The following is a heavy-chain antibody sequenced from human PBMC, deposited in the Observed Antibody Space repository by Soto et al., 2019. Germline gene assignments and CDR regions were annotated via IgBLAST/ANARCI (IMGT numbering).Heavy chain of an antibody. CDR1: GFTFSSSG. CDR2: ISVRGDYR. D-gene: IGHD4-17*01. CDR3: ANHGGFDF. J-gene: IGHJ3*01. V-gene: IGHV3-23*01. Sequence: EGQLLQSGGGLVQPGESLRVSCAASGFTFSSSGMSWVRQAPGKGLEWVSSISVRGDYRYYADSVKGRFTISRDNSKNTLYLQMNSLTADDTGVYYCANHGGFDFWGQGTMVAVSS.